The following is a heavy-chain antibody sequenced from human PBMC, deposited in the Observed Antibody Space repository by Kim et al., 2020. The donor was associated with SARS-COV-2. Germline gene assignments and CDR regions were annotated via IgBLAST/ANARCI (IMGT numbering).Heavy chain of an antibody. D-gene: IGHD1-26*01. V-gene: IGHV1-3*01. CDR2: INVGNDNT. CDR1: GYTFTTYG. J-gene: IGHJ4*02. CDR3: ARDQGVGDY. Sequence: ASVKVSCKASGYTFTTYGMHWVRQAPGQRLEWMGWINVGNDNTKYSEKFQGRVTITRDTSASTAYMELSSLRSEDTAVYYCARDQGVGDYWGQGALVTVS.